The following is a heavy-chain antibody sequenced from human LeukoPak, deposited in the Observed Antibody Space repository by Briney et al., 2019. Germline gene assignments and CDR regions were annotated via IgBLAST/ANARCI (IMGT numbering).Heavy chain of an antibody. CDR3: AGPPAASDY. D-gene: IGHD2-2*01. CDR1: GFTFSSYA. J-gene: IGHJ4*02. CDR2: ISYDGSNK. V-gene: IGHV3-30-3*01. Sequence: GGSLRLSCAASGFTFSSYAMRWVRQAPGKGLEWVAVISYDGSNKYYADSVKGRFTISRDNSKNTLYLQMNSLRAEDTAVYYCAGPPAASDYWGQGTLVTVSS.